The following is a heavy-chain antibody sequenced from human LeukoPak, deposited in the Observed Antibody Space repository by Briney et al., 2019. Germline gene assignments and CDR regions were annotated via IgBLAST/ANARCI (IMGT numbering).Heavy chain of an antibody. J-gene: IGHJ4*02. CDR2: IKSKTDGGTT. CDR1: GFTFSNAW. D-gene: IGHD1-26*01. Sequence: GGSLRLSCAASGFTFSNAWMSWVRQAPGKGLEWVGSIKSKTDGGTTDYAAPVKGRFTISRDDSKNTLYLQMNSLKTEDTAVYYCTTAIKSELLLPGSFDYWGQGTLVTVSS. V-gene: IGHV3-15*01. CDR3: TTAIKSELLLPGSFDY.